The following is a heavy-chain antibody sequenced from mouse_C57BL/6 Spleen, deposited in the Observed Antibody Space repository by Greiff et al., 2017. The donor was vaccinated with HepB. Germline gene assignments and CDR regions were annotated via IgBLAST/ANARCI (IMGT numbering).Heavy chain of an antibody. Sequence: EVQRVESGAELVRPGASVKLSCSASGFNIKDDYMHWVKQRPEQGLEWIGWIDPENGDTEYASKFQGKATITADTSSNTAYLQLSSLTSEDTAVYYCLLRFDYWGQGTTLTVSS. CDR3: LLRFDY. J-gene: IGHJ2*01. CDR1: GFNIKDDY. V-gene: IGHV14-4*01. CDR2: IDPENGDT.